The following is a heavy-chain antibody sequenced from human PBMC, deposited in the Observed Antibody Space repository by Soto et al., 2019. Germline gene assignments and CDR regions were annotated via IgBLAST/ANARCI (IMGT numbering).Heavy chain of an antibody. CDR3: AGGTSRGEYDY. D-gene: IGHD3-10*01. CDR2: VNVYNGNT. CDR1: GYTCTSYG. Sequence: QVQLVQSGAEVKKPGASVKVACKASGYTCTSYGISWVRQAPGQGLEWMGWVNVYNGNTNYAQTLQSRATMTTDTSTSPAYLDLTSLRSDDTAVYFCAGGTSRGEYDYWGQGTLVTVSS. J-gene: IGHJ4*02. V-gene: IGHV1-18*01.